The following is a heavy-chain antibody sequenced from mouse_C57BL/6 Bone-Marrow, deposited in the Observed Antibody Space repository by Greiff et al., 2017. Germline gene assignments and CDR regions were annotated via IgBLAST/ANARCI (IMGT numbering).Heavy chain of an antibody. CDR3: TTCDY. CDR1: GFNIKDDY. Sequence: VQLQQPGAELVRPGASVKLSCTASGFNIKDDYMHWVKQRTEQGLEWIGWIDPENGDTEYDSHVQGKATMTADTSSNTAYQQLSSLTAEDTAVYYCTTCDYWGQGTTLTVSS. J-gene: IGHJ2*01. V-gene: IGHV14-4*01. CDR2: IDPENGDT.